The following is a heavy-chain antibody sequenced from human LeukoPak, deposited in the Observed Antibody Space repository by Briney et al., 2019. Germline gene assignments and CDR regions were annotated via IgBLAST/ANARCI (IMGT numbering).Heavy chain of an antibody. CDR1: GGSISSGDYY. CDR2: IYYSGST. Sequence: PSQTLSLTCTVSGGSISSGDYYWSWIRQPPGKGLEWIGYIYYSGSTYYNPSLKSRVTISVDTSKHQFSLKLSSVTAADTAVYYCARGRGGLIVGATGAPWFDPWGQGTLVTVSS. CDR3: ARGRGGLIVGATGAPWFDP. V-gene: IGHV4-30-4*08. D-gene: IGHD1-26*01. J-gene: IGHJ5*02.